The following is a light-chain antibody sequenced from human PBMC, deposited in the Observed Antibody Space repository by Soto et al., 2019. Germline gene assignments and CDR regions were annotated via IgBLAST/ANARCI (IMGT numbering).Light chain of an antibody. CDR2: GAS. Sequence: EIVMTQSPATLSVSPGERATLSCRASQSVSSNLAWYQQKPGQAPTLLIYGASTRATGIPARFSGSGSGTEFTLTISSLQSEDFAVYYCQQYNNWPPRWTFGRGTKVDIK. CDR3: QQYNNWPPRWT. J-gene: IGKJ1*01. CDR1: QSVSSN. V-gene: IGKV3-15*01.